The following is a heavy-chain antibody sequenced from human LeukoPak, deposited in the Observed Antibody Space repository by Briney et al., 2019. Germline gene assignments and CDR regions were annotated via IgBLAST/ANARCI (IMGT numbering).Heavy chain of an antibody. CDR1: GFTFSSYG. CDR2: ISGSGGST. J-gene: IGHJ4*02. V-gene: IGHV3-23*01. CDR3: AKDLDYGSGMEYYFDY. D-gene: IGHD3-10*01. Sequence: GGSLRLSCAASGFTFSSYGMSWVRQAPGEGLEWVSAISGSGGSTYYADSVKGRFTISRDNSKNTLYLQMNSLRAEDTAVYYCAKDLDYGSGMEYYFDYWGQGTLVTVSS.